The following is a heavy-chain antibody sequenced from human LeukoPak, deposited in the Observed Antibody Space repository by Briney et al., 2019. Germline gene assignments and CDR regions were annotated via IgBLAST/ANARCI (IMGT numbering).Heavy chain of an antibody. CDR1: DGSISSSSYH. CDR3: ARTTTVRGTYYMDV. J-gene: IGHJ6*03. Sequence: PETLSLTCTVSDGSISSSSYHWGWIRQPPGKGLEWIGSIYYSGSTYYNPSLKSRVTISVDTSKNQFSLKLSSVTAADTAVYYCARTTTVRGTYYMDVWGKGTTVTVSS. V-gene: IGHV4-39*07. D-gene: IGHD3-10*01. CDR2: IYYSGST.